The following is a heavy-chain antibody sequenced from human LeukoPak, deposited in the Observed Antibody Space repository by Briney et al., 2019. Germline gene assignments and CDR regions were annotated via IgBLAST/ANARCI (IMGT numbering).Heavy chain of an antibody. CDR1: GFSFSNFA. V-gene: IGHV3-30*04. Sequence: PGGSLRLSCAASGFSFSNFAIHWVRQAPGKGLEWLAVISHDGGTKRYADSVKGRFTISRDNSNNSLSLQMNSLSAEDTAVYYCARARGRWRLLPLDFWGQGTLVTVSS. CDR3: ARARGRWRLLPLDF. CDR2: ISHDGGTK. D-gene: IGHD2/OR15-2a*01. J-gene: IGHJ4*02.